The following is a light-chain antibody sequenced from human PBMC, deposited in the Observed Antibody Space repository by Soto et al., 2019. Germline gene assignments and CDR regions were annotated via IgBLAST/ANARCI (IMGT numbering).Light chain of an antibody. CDR2: EVY. CDR1: SSDVGGYDF. J-gene: IGLJ2*01. V-gene: IGLV2-8*01. CDR3: CSYAGSYTFGV. Sequence: QSALTQPPSASGSPGQSVTISCTGTSSDVGGYDFVSWYQQHPGKAPKLVIYEVYKRPSGVPARFSGSKSGNTASLTISGLQAEDEADYYCCSYAGSYTFGVFGGGTKLTVL.